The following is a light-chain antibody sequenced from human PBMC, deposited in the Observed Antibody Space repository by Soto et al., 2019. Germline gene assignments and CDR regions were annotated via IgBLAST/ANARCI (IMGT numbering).Light chain of an antibody. CDR3: CSYAGSSTFYV. Sequence: QASRTEPASLSGSPGQSITISCTGTSSDVGSYNLVSWYQQHPGKAPKLMIYEGSKRPSGVSNRFAGSKSGNTASLTISGLQAEDEADYYCCSYAGSSTFYVFGTGTKVTVL. CDR2: EGS. J-gene: IGLJ1*01. V-gene: IGLV2-23*03. CDR1: SSDVGSYNL.